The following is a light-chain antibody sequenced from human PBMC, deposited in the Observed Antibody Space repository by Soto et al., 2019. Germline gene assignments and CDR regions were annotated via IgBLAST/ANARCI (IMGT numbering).Light chain of an antibody. J-gene: IGKJ1*01. CDR3: QHYGSSWWT. CDR2: GAS. Sequence: IVLTESPITLSLSRGKRATLSCMASQSVSSSYLAWYQQKPGQAPRLLIYGASSRATGIAARFSGSGSGTDFTLTISRLEPDDFAVYYCQHYGSSWWTFGQGTKVDIK. CDR1: QSVSSSY. V-gene: IGKV3-20*01.